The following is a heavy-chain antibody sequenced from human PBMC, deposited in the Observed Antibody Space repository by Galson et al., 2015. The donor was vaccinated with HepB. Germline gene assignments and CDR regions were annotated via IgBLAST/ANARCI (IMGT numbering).Heavy chain of an antibody. CDR2: IYSGGRT. Sequence: SLRLSCAASGFTVSRNNMSWVRQAPGKGLEWVSVIYSGGRTYYADSVKGRFTISRDNSENTLFLQMNNLRAEDTAVYYCVRDLGSWQPESYTLDVWGQGTTVTVSS. CDR3: VRDLGSWQPESYTLDV. V-gene: IGHV3-53*01. D-gene: IGHD1-26*01. J-gene: IGHJ6*02. CDR1: GFTVSRNN.